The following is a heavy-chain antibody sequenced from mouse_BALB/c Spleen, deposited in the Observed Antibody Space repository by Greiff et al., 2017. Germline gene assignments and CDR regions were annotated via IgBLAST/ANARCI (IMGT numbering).Heavy chain of an antibody. J-gene: IGHJ2*01. Sequence: EVKLVESGPGLVKPSQSLSLTCTVTGYSITSDYAWNWIRQFPGNKLEWMGYISYSGSTSYNPSLKSRISITRDTSKNQFFLQLNSVTTEDTATYYCARGYGNYLFDYWGQGTTLTVSS. CDR2: ISYSGST. CDR1: GYSITSDYA. CDR3: ARGYGNYLFDY. V-gene: IGHV3-2*02. D-gene: IGHD2-10*02.